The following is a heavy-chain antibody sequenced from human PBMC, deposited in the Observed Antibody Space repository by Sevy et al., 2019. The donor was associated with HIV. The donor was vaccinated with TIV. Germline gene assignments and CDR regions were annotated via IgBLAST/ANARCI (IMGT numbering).Heavy chain of an antibody. J-gene: IGHJ4*02. D-gene: IGHD6-25*01. CDR3: GHRIAASATISGTSFDY. CDR1: GFSLSRSGVG. V-gene: IGHV2-5*02. Sequence: SGPTLVKPTQTLTLTCTFSGFSLSRSGVGVAWIRQPPGKALEWLALIYWDDDKRYSQSLRSRLTINKDISKNHVVLTMTNLDPVDTATYFCGHRIAASATISGTSFDYWGQGILVTVSS. CDR2: IYWDDDK.